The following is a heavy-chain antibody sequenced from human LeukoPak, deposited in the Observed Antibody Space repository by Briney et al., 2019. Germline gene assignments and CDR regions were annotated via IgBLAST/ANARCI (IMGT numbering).Heavy chain of an antibody. Sequence: GGSLRLSCAASGFTVSSYSMNWVRQAPGKGLEWVSSISSSSSYIYYADSVKGRFTISRDNAKNSLYLQMNSLRAEDTAVYYCARGGSLGYCSSTSCSFGWFDPWGQGTLVTVSS. J-gene: IGHJ5*02. V-gene: IGHV3-21*01. CDR2: ISSSSSYI. CDR3: ARGGSLGYCSSTSCSFGWFDP. D-gene: IGHD2-2*01. CDR1: GFTVSSYS.